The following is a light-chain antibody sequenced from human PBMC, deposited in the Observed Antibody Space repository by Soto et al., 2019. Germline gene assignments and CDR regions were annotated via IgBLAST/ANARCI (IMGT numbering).Light chain of an antibody. V-gene: IGLV2-23*02. CDR2: EVD. CDR3: CSYAGGSTFV. CDR1: TSDVGGYNL. Sequence: QSVLTQPASVSESPGQSLTISCTGTTSDVGGYNLVSWYQQYPDKVPKLIIYEVDKRPSGISHRFSGSKSGNTASLTISGLRAEDEADYYCCSYAGGSTFVFGSGTKVTVL. J-gene: IGLJ1*01.